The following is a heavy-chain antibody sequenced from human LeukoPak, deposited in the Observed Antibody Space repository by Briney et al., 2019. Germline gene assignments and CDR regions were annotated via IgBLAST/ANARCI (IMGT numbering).Heavy chain of an antibody. CDR1: GFTFSSYA. J-gene: IGHJ6*02. CDR2: ISGSGGST. D-gene: IGHD5-18*01. CDR3: AKDRIQLWLRTYYYYGMDV. V-gene: IGHV3-23*01. Sequence: GGSLRLSCAASGFTFSSYAMSWVRQAPGKGLEWVSAISGSGGSTYYADSVKGRFTISRDNSKNTLYLQMNSLRAEDTAVYYCAKDRIQLWLRTYYYYGMDVRGQGTTVTVSS.